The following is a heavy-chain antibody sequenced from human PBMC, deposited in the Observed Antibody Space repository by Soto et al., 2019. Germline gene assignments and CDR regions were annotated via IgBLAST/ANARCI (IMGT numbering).Heavy chain of an antibody. CDR2: ISDTGGAT. J-gene: IGHJ5*02. CDR1: GVTISTYA. V-gene: IGHV3-23*01. Sequence: EVQLSESEGGLVQPGGSLRLSCTASGVTISTYAMNWVRQAPGKGLEWVSTISDTGGATFYAGSVKGRFTISRDNSKNTVYQPMRRLRVEDTAVYFCAIGRRKKGGSNTWFDPWGRGTLVTVSS. D-gene: IGHD2-15*01. CDR3: AIGRRKKGGSNTWFDP.